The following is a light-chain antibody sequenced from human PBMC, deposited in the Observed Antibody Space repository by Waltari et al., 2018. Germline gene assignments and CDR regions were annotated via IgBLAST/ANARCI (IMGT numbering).Light chain of an antibody. CDR1: QSVSSY. CDR3: QQRSNWPPIT. Sequence: DIVLTQSPATLSLSPGERATLSCRASQSVSSYLAWYQQKPGQAPKLLIYDASNRATDIPARFSGSVSGTDFTLSISSLEPEDFAVYYCQQRSNWPPITFGQGTRLEIK. V-gene: IGKV3-11*01. J-gene: IGKJ5*01. CDR2: DAS.